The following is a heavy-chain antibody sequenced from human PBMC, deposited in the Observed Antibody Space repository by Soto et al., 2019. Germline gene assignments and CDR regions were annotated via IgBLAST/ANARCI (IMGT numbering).Heavy chain of an antibody. CDR1: GYTFTSYA. J-gene: IGHJ4*02. CDR2: INAGNGNT. D-gene: IGHD1-20*01. Sequence: QVQLVQSGAEVKKPGASVKVSCKASGYTFTSYAMHWVCQAPGQRLEWVGWINAGNGNTRYSQKFQGRVPITRDTSASTAYMELSSLRSEDTAVYYCARSITLAGDYWGQGTLVTVSS. V-gene: IGHV1-3*01. CDR3: ARSITLAGDY.